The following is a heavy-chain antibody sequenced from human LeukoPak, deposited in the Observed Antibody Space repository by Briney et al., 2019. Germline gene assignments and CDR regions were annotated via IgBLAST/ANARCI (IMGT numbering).Heavy chain of an antibody. CDR3: ARDAEDSCGWTFDY. V-gene: IGHV3-74*01. Sequence: PGGSLRLSCGASGFTFSRYWMYWVRQAPGKGLEWVSRIKSDGTFIGYAESVRGRFTISRDNAKNTLFLEMNSLRVDDTAIYYCARDAEDSCGWTFDYWGQGTLVTVSS. D-gene: IGHD3-22*01. CDR1: GFTFSRYW. CDR2: IKSDGTFI. J-gene: IGHJ4*02.